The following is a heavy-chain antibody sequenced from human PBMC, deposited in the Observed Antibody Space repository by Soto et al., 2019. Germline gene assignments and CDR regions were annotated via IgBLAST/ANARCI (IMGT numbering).Heavy chain of an antibody. CDR2: ITPLFGIP. V-gene: IGHV1-69*17. Sequence: QAQLVQSGAEVKNPGSSVKVSCKASGGTSRSLSITCVRQAPGQGLEWMGGITPLFGIPNYPQKFQARPTITADKSTGTAYLELSSLRSEDTAVYYCARDTHSAGGWFDTWGRGTLVTVSS. J-gene: IGHJ5*02. CDR1: GGTSRSLS. CDR3: ARDTHSAGGWFDT. D-gene: IGHD2-15*01.